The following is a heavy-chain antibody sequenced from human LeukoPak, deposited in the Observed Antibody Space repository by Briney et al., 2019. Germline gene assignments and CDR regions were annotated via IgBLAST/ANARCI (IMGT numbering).Heavy chain of an antibody. Sequence: SETLSLTCAAYGGSFSGYYWSWIRQPPGKGLEWIGEINHSGSTNYNPSLKSRVTISVDTSKNQFSLKLSSVTAADTAVYYCARGVGATAYWGQGTLVTVSS. J-gene: IGHJ4*02. CDR1: GGSFSGYY. D-gene: IGHD1-26*01. CDR3: ARGVGATAY. V-gene: IGHV4-34*01. CDR2: INHSGST.